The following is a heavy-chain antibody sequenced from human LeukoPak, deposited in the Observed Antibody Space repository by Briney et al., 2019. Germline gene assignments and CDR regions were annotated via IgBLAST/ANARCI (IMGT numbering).Heavy chain of an antibody. CDR3: ARGVVRSYYMDV. V-gene: IGHV1-69*02. CDR2: IIPILGIA. CDR1: GGTFSSYT. Sequence: SVKVSCKASGGTFSSYTISWVRQAPGQGLEWMGRIIPILGIANYAQKFQGRVTITADKSTSTAYMELSSLRSEDTAVYYCARGVVRSYYMDVWGKGTTVTVSS. D-gene: IGHD3-3*01. J-gene: IGHJ6*03.